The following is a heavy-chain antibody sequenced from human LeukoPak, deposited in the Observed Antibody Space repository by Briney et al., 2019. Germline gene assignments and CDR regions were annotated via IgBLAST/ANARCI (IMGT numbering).Heavy chain of an antibody. CDR1: GFTFRDAW. J-gene: IGHJ4*02. V-gene: IGHV3-30*02. CDR2: IRYDGSTK. Sequence: PGGSLRLSCAASGFTFRDAWMTWVRQAPGKGLEWVAFIRYDGSTKYYADSVKGRFTISRDNSKNTLYLQMNSLSAEDTALYFCAKGYCTGTSCYTGLDYWGQGTLVTVSS. D-gene: IGHD2-2*02. CDR3: AKGYCTGTSCYTGLDY.